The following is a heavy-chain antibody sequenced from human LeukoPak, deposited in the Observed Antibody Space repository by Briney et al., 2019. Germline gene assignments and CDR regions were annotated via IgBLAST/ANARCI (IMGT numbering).Heavy chain of an antibody. V-gene: IGHV3-23*01. CDR1: GFTFSSYA. D-gene: IGHD5-24*01. Sequence: GGSLRLSCAPSGFTFSSYAISWVRQAPGKGLDWVSAISGSGGSTYYADSGKGRFTISRDNSKNTLYLQMNSLRAEDTAVYYCAKKPLKMAGATTFACWGQGTLVTVSS. CDR3: AKKPLKMAGATTFAC. J-gene: IGHJ4*02. CDR2: ISGSGGST.